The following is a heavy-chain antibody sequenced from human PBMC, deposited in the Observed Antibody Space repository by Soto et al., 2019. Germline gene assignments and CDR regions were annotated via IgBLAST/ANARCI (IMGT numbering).Heavy chain of an antibody. CDR1: GFTFRSYV. CDR2: TSYDGSNK. D-gene: IGHD3-16*01. CDR3: ARWGTTGGFDV. V-gene: IGHV3-30*19. J-gene: IGHJ4*02. Sequence: QVQLVESGGGVVQPGTSLRLSCVGSGFTFRSYVIHWVRQAPGKGLEWVALTSYDGSNKYYDDSVKGRFTISRDNSRNTVELQMDRLRLEDTALYYCARWGTTGGFDVWGQGTLVFVSS.